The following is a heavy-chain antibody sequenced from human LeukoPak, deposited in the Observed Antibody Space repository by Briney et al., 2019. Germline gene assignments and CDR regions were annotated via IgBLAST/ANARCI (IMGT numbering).Heavy chain of an antibody. CDR1: GFTFSTYA. V-gene: IGHV3-30*04. CDR2: MSYDGNHT. D-gene: IGHD3-16*01. CDR3: ASNRLTRGMDV. J-gene: IGHJ6*02. Sequence: GGSLRLSCAATGFTFSTYAMSWVRQAPGKGLEWVAIMSYDGNHTFYADSVKGRFTISRDNSNYTLFLQMNSLKTDDTAVYHCASNRLTRGMDVWGQGTTVTVSS.